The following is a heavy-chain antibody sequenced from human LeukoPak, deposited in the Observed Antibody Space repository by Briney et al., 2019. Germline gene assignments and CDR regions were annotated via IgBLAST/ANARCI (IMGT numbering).Heavy chain of an antibody. CDR2: ITASGGNT. Sequence: GGSLRLSCAASGFTFSSYAMGWVRQAPGKGLEWVSTITASGGNTYYADSVKGRFTISRDNSKNTLYLQVNSLRAEDTAVYYCAKGNGYSYGRYYFDYWGQGTLVTVSS. V-gene: IGHV3-23*01. J-gene: IGHJ4*02. CDR3: AKGNGYSYGRYYFDY. D-gene: IGHD5-18*01. CDR1: GFTFSSYA.